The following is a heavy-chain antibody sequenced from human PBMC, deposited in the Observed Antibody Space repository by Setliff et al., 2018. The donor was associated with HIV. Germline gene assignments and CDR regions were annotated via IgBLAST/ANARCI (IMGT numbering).Heavy chain of an antibody. CDR2: IYYNGNT. CDR1: GGSISSSSYY. Sequence: SETLSLTCTVSGGSISSSSYYWGWIRQPPGKGLEWIGSIYYNGNTYYNPSLKSRVTISVDTSKNQFSLKLSSVTAADTAIYFCARQFRYPNRAVAGVDYWGQGTLVTV. V-gene: IGHV4-39*01. CDR3: ARQFRYPNRAVAGVDY. D-gene: IGHD6-19*01. J-gene: IGHJ4*02.